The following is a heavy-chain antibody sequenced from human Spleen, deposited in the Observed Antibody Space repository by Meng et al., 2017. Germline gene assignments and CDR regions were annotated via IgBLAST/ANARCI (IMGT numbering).Heavy chain of an antibody. CDR1: GFTFSGSG. CDR2: IRSKAYSYAT. V-gene: IGHV3-73*01. Sequence: GESLKISCAASGFTFSGSGLHWVRQASGKGLEWVGRIRSKAYSYATAYAASVKGRFTISRDDSKNMAYLQMNSLKTEDTAVYYCTRHTSPCSGGNCYFFDYWGQGTLVTVSS. D-gene: IGHD2-15*01. CDR3: TRHTSPCSGGNCYFFDY. J-gene: IGHJ4*02.